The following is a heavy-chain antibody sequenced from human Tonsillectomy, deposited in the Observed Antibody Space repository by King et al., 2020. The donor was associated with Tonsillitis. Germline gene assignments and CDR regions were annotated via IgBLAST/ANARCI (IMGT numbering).Heavy chain of an antibody. J-gene: IGHJ3*02. CDR1: GFTFSSYA. Sequence: VQLVESGGGLVQPGGSLRLSCAASGFTFSSYAMSWVRQAPGKGLEGVSAISGSGGSTYYADSGKGRFTISRDNSKNTLYLQMNSLRAEDTAVYYCAKDFGYGDYDLFAFDIWGQGTMVTVSS. V-gene: IGHV3-23*04. CDR3: AKDFGYGDYDLFAFDI. CDR2: ISGSGGST. D-gene: IGHD4-17*01.